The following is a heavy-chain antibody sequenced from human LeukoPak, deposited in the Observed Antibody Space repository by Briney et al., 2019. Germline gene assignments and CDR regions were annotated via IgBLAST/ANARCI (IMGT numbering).Heavy chain of an antibody. V-gene: IGHV3-23*01. D-gene: IGHD3-22*01. J-gene: IGHJ4*02. CDR2: ISGSGGST. Sequence: GGSLRLSCAASGFTFSSYATSWVRQAPGKGLEWVSAISGSGGSTYYADSVKGRFTISRDNSKNTLYLQMNSLRAEDTAVYYCAKGYYYDSSAYYYPFFDYWGQGTLVTVSS. CDR1: GFTFSSYA. CDR3: AKGYYYDSSAYYYPFFDY.